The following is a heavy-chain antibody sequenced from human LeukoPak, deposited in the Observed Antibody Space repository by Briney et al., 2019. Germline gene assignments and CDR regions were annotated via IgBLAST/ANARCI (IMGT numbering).Heavy chain of an antibody. D-gene: IGHD3-3*01. V-gene: IGHV4-39*07. CDR2: LYYSGNI. CDR1: GGSLTSSSYY. Sequence: SETLSLTCTVSGGSLTSSSYYWGWMRQPPGKGLEWIGSIQPPGKGLEWIGSLYYSGNIYYKSSLKSRVTISVDTSKNQFSLKLSSVSAADTAVYYCAGPPTYYDFWSGEGAFDIWGQGTMVTVSS. J-gene: IGHJ3*02. CDR3: AGPPTYYDFWSGEGAFDI.